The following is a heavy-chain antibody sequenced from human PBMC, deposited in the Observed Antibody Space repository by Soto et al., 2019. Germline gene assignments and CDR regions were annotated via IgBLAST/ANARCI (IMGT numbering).Heavy chain of an antibody. Sequence: GGSLRLSCTASGFTFGDYAMSWVRQAPGKGLEWVGFIRSKGYGGTKEYAASVKGRFTISRDDSKSIAYLQMNSLKTEDTAVYYCTSHYDFWSGYNRDSFDSWGQGTMVTVSS. CDR1: GFTFGDYA. V-gene: IGHV3-49*04. J-gene: IGHJ3*02. CDR3: TSHYDFWSGYNRDSFDS. CDR2: IRSKGYGGTK. D-gene: IGHD3-3*01.